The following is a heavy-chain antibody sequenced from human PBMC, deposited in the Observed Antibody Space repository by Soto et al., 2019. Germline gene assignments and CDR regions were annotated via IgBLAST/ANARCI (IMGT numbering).Heavy chain of an antibody. CDR3: ERGSYNPIDY. CDR1: GFTFSSYA. CDR2: ISGGGDST. J-gene: IGHJ4*02. V-gene: IGHV3-23*01. Sequence: EVQLLESGGGLVQPGGSLRLSCAVSGFTFSSYAMSWVRQAPGKGLEWVSAISGGGDSTYYADSVKGRFAISRDNSKNTMYLQMSSLRAEDTAVYYCERGSYNPIDYWGQGTLVTVSS. D-gene: IGHD3-16*01.